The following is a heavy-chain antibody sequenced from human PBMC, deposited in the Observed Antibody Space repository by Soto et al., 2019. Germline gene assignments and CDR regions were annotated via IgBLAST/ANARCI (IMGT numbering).Heavy chain of an antibody. CDR1: GGSISSGGYY. J-gene: IGHJ5*02. Sequence: SETLSLTCTVSGGSISSGGYYWSWIRQHPGKGLEWIGYIYYSGSTYYNPSLKSRVTISVDTSKNQFSLKLSSVTAADTAVYYCARASVGVITMVRGAVAPYNWFDPWGQGALVTVSS. CDR2: IYYSGST. CDR3: ARASVGVITMVRGAVAPYNWFDP. V-gene: IGHV4-31*03. D-gene: IGHD3-10*01.